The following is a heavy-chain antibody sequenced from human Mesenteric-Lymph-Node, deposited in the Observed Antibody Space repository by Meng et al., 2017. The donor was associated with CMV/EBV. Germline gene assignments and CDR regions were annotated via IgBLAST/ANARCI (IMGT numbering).Heavy chain of an antibody. CDR1: GPISGST. V-gene: IGHV1-69*04. Sequence: GPISGSTINWVRQAPGQGPEWIGRIIPILGLPNYAQVFQDRVTITADTSSTTVHMELSRLRSDDTAVYYCARDRDFWSGYLSWGLDYWGQGTLVTVSS. CDR3: ARDRDFWSGYLSWGLDY. J-gene: IGHJ4*02. D-gene: IGHD3-3*01. CDR2: IIPILGLP.